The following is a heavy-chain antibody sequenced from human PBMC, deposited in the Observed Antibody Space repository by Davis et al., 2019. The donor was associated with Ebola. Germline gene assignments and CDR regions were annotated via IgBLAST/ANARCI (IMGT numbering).Heavy chain of an antibody. CDR1: GFNFDDFA. Sequence: GESLKISCAASGFNFDDFAMHWVRQGPGKGLEWVSSISSSSSYIYYADSVKGRFTISRDNAKNSLYLQMNSLRAEDTALYYCAKMPARYCTGGSCEVDLDYWGQGPLVTVSS. CDR2: ISSSSSYI. V-gene: IGHV3-21*04. D-gene: IGHD2-15*01. J-gene: IGHJ4*02. CDR3: AKMPARYCTGGSCEVDLDY.